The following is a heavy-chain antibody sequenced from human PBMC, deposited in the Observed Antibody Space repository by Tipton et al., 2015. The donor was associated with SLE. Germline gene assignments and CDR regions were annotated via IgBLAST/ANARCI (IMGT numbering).Heavy chain of an antibody. D-gene: IGHD6-13*01. CDR3: AKDLAPSFSTWYGDAFDF. CDR1: GFTFSSYA. J-gene: IGHJ3*01. V-gene: IGHV3-23*01. Sequence: SLRLSCVASGFTFSSYAMSWVRQAPGKGLEWVSSITGNGAGTFYANSVKGRFTISRDKSKNTLYLQMSSLRAEDTALYYCAKDLAPSFSTWYGDAFDFWGQGTMVTVSS. CDR2: ITGNGAGT.